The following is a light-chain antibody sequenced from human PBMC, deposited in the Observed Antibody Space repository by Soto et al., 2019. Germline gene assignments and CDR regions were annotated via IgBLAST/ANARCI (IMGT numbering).Light chain of an antibody. V-gene: IGKV3-15*01. CDR3: QHHNNWPPGT. CDR1: LAVGTN. CDR2: GAS. J-gene: IGKJ1*01. Sequence: EVVMTQSPATLSVSPGERATISCRASLAVGTNLAWYQHKPGQPPRLLIYGASTRATGIPARFSGSGSGTDFTLTISSLQSEDFAVYYCQHHNNWPPGTFGQGTKVEIK.